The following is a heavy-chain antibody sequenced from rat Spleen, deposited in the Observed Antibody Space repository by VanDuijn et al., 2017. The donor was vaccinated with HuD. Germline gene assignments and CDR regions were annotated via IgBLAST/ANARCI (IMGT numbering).Heavy chain of an antibody. V-gene: IGHV5-31*01. D-gene: IGHD1-6*01. CDR3: TRGTTDYYYVKSYYVMDA. CDR2: ITNTGGST. Sequence: EVQLVESGGGLVQPGRSLKLSCVASGFTFNNYWMTWIRQAPGKGLEWVASITNTGGSTYYPDSVKGRFTISRDNAKSSLYLQMDSLRSEDTATYYCTRGTTDYYYVKSYYVMDAWGQGASVTVSS. J-gene: IGHJ4*01. CDR1: GFTFNNYW.